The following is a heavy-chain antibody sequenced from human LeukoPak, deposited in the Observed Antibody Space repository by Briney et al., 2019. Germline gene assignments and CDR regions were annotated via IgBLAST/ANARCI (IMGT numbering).Heavy chain of an antibody. J-gene: IGHJ3*02. Sequence: PGGSLRLSCAASGFTFSSYSMNWVRQAPGKGLEWVSSISSSSGYIYYADSVKGRFTISRDNAKNSLYLQMNSLRAEDTAVYYCARDSSSSWYNAFDIWGQGTMVTVSS. CDR1: GFTFSSYS. CDR2: ISSSSGYI. D-gene: IGHD6-13*01. V-gene: IGHV3-21*01. CDR3: ARDSSSSWYNAFDI.